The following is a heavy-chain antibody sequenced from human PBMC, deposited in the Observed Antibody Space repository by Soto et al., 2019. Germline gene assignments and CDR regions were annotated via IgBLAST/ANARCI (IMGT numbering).Heavy chain of an antibody. CDR2: ISSTSSYI. D-gene: IGHD3-22*01. CDR3: ARNYDSSGSPPAY. J-gene: IGHJ4*02. V-gene: IGHV3-21*02. CDR1: GFTFSSYS. Sequence: EVQLVESGGGLVKPGGSLRLSCAASGFTFSSYSMNWVRQAPGKGLEWVSSISSTSSYIFYADSVRGRFTISRDNAKNSLYLQMNSLTAEDTAVYYCARNYDSSGSPPAYWGQGTVGTVSS.